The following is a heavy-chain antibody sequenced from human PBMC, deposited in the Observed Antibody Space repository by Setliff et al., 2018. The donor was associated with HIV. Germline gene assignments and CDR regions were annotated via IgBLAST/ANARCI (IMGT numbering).Heavy chain of an antibody. D-gene: IGHD6-13*01. CDR1: GFTFEDYG. Sequence: GGSLRLSCAVSGFTFEDYGMNWVRQAPGKGLEWVSYISSSSSTIYYADSVKGRFTIPRDNAKNSLYLQMNSLRAEDTAVYYCARSRAAGFDYWGQGTLVTVSS. CDR3: ARSRAAGFDY. V-gene: IGHV3-48*01. CDR2: ISSSSSTI. J-gene: IGHJ4*02.